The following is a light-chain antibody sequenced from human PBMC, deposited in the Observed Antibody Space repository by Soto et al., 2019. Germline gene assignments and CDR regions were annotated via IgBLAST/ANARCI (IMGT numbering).Light chain of an antibody. J-gene: IGKJ4*01. CDR3: QQYYDYPPLI. CDR2: GAS. V-gene: IGKV3-15*01. Sequence: EIVMTQSPATLSVSPGERATLSCRASRNINRKLAWYQQKPGQAPRLLIPGASTRATGIPARFSGSGSGTEFTLTISSLQSEDFAVYYCQQYYDYPPLIFGGGTKVEIK. CDR1: RNINRK.